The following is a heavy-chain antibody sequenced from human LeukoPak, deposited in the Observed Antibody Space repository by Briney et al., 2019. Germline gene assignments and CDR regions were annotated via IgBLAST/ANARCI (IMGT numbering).Heavy chain of an antibody. D-gene: IGHD6-19*01. V-gene: IGHV4-34*01. Sequence: GSLRLSCAASGFTFSSYSMNWVRQPPGKGLEWIGEINHSGSTNYNPSLKSRVTISVDTSKNQFSLKLSSVTAADTAVYYCARDKVAVAGSFDYWGQGTLVTVSS. CDR1: GFTFSSYS. J-gene: IGHJ4*02. CDR2: INHSGST. CDR3: ARDKVAVAGSFDY.